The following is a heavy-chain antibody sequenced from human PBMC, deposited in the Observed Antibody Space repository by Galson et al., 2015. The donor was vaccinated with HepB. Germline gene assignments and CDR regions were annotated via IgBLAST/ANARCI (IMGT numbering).Heavy chain of an antibody. J-gene: IGHJ3*02. Sequence: SLRLSCAVSGFTLSTYSIHWVRQTPGKGLEWVAVISSDGNSKHYAGSVRGRFAISRDNSKNTLNLQMNSLRTEDTALYYCARGGSYYGSGSYGAFDIWGQGTTVTVS. CDR2: ISSDGNSK. CDR3: ARGGSYYGSGSYGAFDI. V-gene: IGHV3-30*09. D-gene: IGHD3-10*01. CDR1: GFTLSTYS.